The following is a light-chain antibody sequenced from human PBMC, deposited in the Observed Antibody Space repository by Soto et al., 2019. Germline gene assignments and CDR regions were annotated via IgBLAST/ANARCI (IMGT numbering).Light chain of an antibody. V-gene: IGLV3-21*02. Sequence: SYELTQPPSVSGAPGQTARITSGGNNIGSKSVHWYQQKPGQAPVLVVYDDSDRPSGIPERFSGSNSGNTATLTISRVEAGDEANYYCQVWDSSSDHVVFGGGTQLTVL. CDR2: DDS. CDR3: QVWDSSSDHVV. CDR1: NIGSKS. J-gene: IGLJ2*01.